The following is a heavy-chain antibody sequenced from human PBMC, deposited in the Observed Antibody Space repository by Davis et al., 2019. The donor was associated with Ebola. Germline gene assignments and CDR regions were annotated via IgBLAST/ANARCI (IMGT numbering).Heavy chain of an antibody. D-gene: IGHD7-27*01. CDR3: ARSNWGYYFDS. J-gene: IGHJ4*02. Sequence: KFRGRVTITRDTSASTAYMELRSLTSEDTAVYYCARSNWGYYFDSWGQGTLVTVSS. V-gene: IGHV1-3*01.